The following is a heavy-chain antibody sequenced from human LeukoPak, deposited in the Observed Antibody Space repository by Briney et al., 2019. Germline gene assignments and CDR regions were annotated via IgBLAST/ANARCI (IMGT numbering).Heavy chain of an antibody. CDR3: ARGGYFFDY. V-gene: IGHV3-7*01. CDR2: IKQDGNEN. Sequence: GGSLRLSCAASGFTFSSYWMSWVRQAPGKGLEWVANIKQDGNENYFVDSVKGRFTISRDNAKNSLYLQMNSLRAEDTAVYYCARGGYFFDYWGQGTLVTVSS. J-gene: IGHJ4*02. CDR1: GFTFSSYW. D-gene: IGHD6-13*01.